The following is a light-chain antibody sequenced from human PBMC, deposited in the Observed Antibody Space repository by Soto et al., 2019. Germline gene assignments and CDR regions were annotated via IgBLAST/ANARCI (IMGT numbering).Light chain of an antibody. CDR2: DAS. CDR3: QQLTDWPPQWT. V-gene: IGKV3-11*01. Sequence: EVVLTQSPDTLSLPPGERATLSCSAIQSINSYLAWYQQKPGQAPRLLIYDASSRATGIPARFSGSGSGTDFTLTISSLEPEDFAVYYCQQLTDWPPQWTFGQGTRLEI. J-gene: IGKJ5*01. CDR1: QSINSY.